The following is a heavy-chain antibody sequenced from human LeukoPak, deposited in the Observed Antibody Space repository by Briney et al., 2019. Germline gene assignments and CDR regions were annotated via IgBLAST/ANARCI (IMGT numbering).Heavy chain of an antibody. CDR1: GFTFSDYY. Sequence: GGSLRLSCAASGFTFSDYYVSWIRQAPGKGLEWVSYISSSSSYTNYADSVKGRFTISRDNAKNSLYLQMNSLRAEDTAVYYCARIELTMVRGVDYWGQGTLVTVSS. D-gene: IGHD3-10*01. J-gene: IGHJ4*02. CDR2: ISSSSSYT. CDR3: ARIELTMVRGVDY. V-gene: IGHV3-11*06.